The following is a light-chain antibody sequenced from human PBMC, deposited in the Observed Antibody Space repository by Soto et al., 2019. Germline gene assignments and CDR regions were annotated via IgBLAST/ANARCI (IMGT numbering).Light chain of an antibody. V-gene: IGLV2-14*01. CDR2: EVS. CDR3: SSYTSSSTPYV. Sequence: QSALTQPASGSGSPGQSITISCTGTSSDVGGYNYVSWYQQHPGKAPKLMIYEVSTRPSGVSNRFSGSTSGNTASLTISGLQAEDEADYYCSSYTSSSTPYVFGTGTKVTVL. J-gene: IGLJ1*01. CDR1: SSDVGGYNY.